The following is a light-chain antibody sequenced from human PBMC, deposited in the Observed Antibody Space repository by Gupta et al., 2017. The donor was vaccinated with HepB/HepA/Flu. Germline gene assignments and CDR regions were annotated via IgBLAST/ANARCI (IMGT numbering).Light chain of an antibody. V-gene: IGLV2-11*01. J-gene: IGLJ3*02. Sequence: SALSQPRPAPASPVQSVTISCIGTSSDVGVYNFVSWYQQHPGKTHKLMIYDVTKRPAGVPGRFSGSKSDNTASLAISGLKEEEEADYYSCSDVGSHLWVFGGGTKLTVL. CDR1: SSDVGVYNF. CDR2: DVT. CDR3: CSDVGSHLWV.